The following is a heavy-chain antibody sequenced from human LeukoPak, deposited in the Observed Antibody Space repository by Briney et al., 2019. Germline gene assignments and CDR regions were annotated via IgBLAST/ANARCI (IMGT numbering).Heavy chain of an antibody. CDR3: AKDKGRHSSSWYYFDY. V-gene: IGHV3-43*01. J-gene: IGHJ4*02. CDR2: ISWDGGST. CDR1: GFTFDDYT. D-gene: IGHD6-13*01. Sequence: PGGSLRLSCAASGFTFDDYTMHWVRQAPGKGLEWVSLISWDGGSTYYADSVKGRFTISRDNSKNSLYLQINSLRAEDTALYYCAKDKGRHSSSWYYFDYWGQGTLVTVSS.